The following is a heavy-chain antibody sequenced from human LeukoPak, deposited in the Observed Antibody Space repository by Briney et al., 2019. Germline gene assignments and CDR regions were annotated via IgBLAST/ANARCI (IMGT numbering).Heavy chain of an antibody. CDR1: GYTLTELS. CDR3: ATETGNFYFCS. J-gene: IGHJ4*02. D-gene: IGHD1-7*01. Sequence: ASVKVSCKVSGYTLTELSMHWVRQAPGKGLEWMGGFDPEDDEIIYAQRFQGRVTMTEDASTDTAYMELRSLRSGDTAVYYCATETGNFYFCSWGQGTLVTVSS. CDR2: FDPEDDEI. V-gene: IGHV1-24*01.